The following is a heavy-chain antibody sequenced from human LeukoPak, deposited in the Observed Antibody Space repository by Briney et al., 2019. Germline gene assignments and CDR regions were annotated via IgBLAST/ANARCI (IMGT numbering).Heavy chain of an antibody. CDR1: GGSFSGYY. CDR3: AKPFLYTGSWDA. V-gene: IGHV4-34*01. J-gene: IGHJ5*02. CDR2: INHSGST. Sequence: PSETLSLTCAVYGGSFSGYYWSWIRQPPGKGLEWIGEINHSGSTNYNPSLKSRVTISVDTSKNQFSLKLSSVTAADTAVYYCAKPFLYTGSWDAWGQGTLVTVSS. D-gene: IGHD6-13*01.